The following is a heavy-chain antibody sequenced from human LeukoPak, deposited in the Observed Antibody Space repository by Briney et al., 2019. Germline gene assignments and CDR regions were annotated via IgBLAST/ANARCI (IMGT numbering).Heavy chain of an antibody. J-gene: IGHJ4*02. Sequence: SETLSLTCTVSGGSLSSYYWSWIRQPPGKGLEWIGEINHSGSTNYNPSLKSRVTISVDTSKNQFSLKLSSVTAADTAVYYRARYCSSTSCYIFDYWGQGTLVTVSS. D-gene: IGHD2-2*02. CDR2: INHSGST. V-gene: IGHV4-34*01. CDR1: GGSLSSYY. CDR3: ARYCSSTSCYIFDY.